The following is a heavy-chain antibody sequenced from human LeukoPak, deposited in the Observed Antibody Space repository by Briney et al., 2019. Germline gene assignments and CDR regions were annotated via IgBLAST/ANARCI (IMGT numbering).Heavy chain of an antibody. D-gene: IGHD1-26*01. Sequence: GASVKVSCKASGYSFTSYYMHRVRQAPGQGLEWMGFINPSGSSAAYAEKFQGRLTMTRDMFTSTDYMELTSLTSDDTAVYYCARDNSVGETAWWFDPWGQGTLVTVSS. CDR3: ARDNSVGETAWWFDP. CDR2: INPSGSSA. CDR1: GYSFTSYY. V-gene: IGHV1-46*01. J-gene: IGHJ5*02.